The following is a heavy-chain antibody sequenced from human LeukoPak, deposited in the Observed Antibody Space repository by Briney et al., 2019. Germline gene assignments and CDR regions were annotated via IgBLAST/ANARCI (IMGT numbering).Heavy chain of an antibody. D-gene: IGHD2-8*01. CDR1: GYSISSGYY. J-gene: IGHJ4*02. CDR3: ASSASIVLMVHATDY. V-gene: IGHV4-38-2*01. CDR2: IYHSGST. Sequence: SETLSLTCAVSGYSISSGYYWGWIRQPPGKGLEWIGSIYHSGSTYYNPSLKSRVTISVDTSKNQFSLKLSSVTAADTAVYYCASSASIVLMVHATDYWGQGTLVTVSS.